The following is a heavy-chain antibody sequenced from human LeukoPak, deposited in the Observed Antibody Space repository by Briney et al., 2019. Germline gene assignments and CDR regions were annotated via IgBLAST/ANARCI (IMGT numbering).Heavy chain of an antibody. CDR2: ISTSSDQR. CDR3: ARDTNWQRDY. V-gene: IGHV1-18*01. Sequence: EASVKVSCKASGYTFTSFGIAWVRQAPGQGLEWVGWISTSSDQRRYAHMLQDRVTMTTDTSTSTAYMELRSLRSDDAGVYYCARDTNWQRDYWGREPWSPSPQ. CDR1: GYTFTSFG. J-gene: IGHJ4*02. D-gene: IGHD6-25*01.